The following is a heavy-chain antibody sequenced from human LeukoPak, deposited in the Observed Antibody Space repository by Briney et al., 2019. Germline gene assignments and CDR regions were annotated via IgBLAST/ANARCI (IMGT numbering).Heavy chain of an antibody. CDR2: IYTSGST. CDR1: GGSISSYY. J-gene: IGHJ4*02. V-gene: IGHV4-4*07. CDR3: ARGTSSGVAPYYYYYYIDD. D-gene: IGHD3-22*01. Sequence: ASETLSLTCTVSGGSISSYYWSWIRQPAGKGLEWIGRIYTSGSTNYNPSLKSRVTMSVDTSKNQFSLKLSSVTAADTAVYYCARGTSSGVAPYYYYYYIDDWGQGTLVTVSS.